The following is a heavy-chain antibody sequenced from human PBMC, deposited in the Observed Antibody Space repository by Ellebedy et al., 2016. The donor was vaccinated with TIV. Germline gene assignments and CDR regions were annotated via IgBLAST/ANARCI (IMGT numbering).Heavy chain of an antibody. CDR1: GYTFTGYY. V-gene: IGHV1-2*02. D-gene: IGHD2-15*01. J-gene: IGHJ4*02. Sequence: ASVKVSCKASGYTFTGYYMHWVRQAPGQGLEWMGWINPNSGGTNYAQKFQGRVTMTRDTSISTAYMELSRLRSDDTAVYYCARGDIVVVVAATIDYWGQGTLVTVSS. CDR3: ARGDIVVVVAATIDY. CDR2: INPNSGGT.